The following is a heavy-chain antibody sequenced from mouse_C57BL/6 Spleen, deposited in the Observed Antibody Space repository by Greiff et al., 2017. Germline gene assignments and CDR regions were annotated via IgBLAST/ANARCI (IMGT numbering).Heavy chain of an antibody. CDR2: MYPGDGDT. J-gene: IGHJ2*01. Sequence: QIQLQQSGPELVKPGASVKISCKASGYAFSSSWMNWVKQRPGKGLEWIGRMYPGDGDTNYNGKFKGKATLTADKSSSTAYMQLSSLTSEDSAVYFCARDGDGYFDYWGQGTTLTVSS. CDR3: ARDGDGYFDY. D-gene: IGHD2-3*01. V-gene: IGHV1-82*01. CDR1: GYAFSSSW.